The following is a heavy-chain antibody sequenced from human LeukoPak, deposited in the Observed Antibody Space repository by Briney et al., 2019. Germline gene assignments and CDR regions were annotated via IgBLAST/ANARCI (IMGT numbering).Heavy chain of an antibody. V-gene: IGHV3-15*01. J-gene: IGHJ5*02. CDR3: VTGLAVGDP. D-gene: IGHD3-16*01. CDR2: IKHKADGGAT. CDR1: GFTFSNAW. Sequence: PGGSLRLSCAASGFTFSNAWMSWVRQAPGKGLEWVGRIKHKADGGATDYGAPVKGRFTISRDDSKNTLYLQMNSLKGEDTAVYYCVTGLAVGDPGGQGTLVTVSS.